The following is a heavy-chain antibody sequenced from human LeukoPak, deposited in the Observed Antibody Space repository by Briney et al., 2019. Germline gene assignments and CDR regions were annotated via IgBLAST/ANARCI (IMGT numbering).Heavy chain of an antibody. V-gene: IGHV4-4*02. CDR1: GGSISSSNW. CDR2: IYHSGST. Sequence: SETLSLTCAVSGGSISSSNWWSWVRQPPGKGLEWIGEIYHSGSTNYNPSLKSRVTISVDTSKNQFSLKLSSVTAADTAVYYCARLPSGYYFVSVDYWGQGTLVTVSS. J-gene: IGHJ4*02. CDR3: ARLPSGYYFVSVDY. D-gene: IGHD3-22*01.